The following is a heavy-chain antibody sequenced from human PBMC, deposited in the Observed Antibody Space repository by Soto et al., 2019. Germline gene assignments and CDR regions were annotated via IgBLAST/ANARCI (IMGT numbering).Heavy chain of an antibody. J-gene: IGHJ5*02. D-gene: IGHD3-10*01. CDR3: ARDAISTVRGNNNWLDP. CDR1: GFIFSDHA. Sequence: PGGSLRLSCKASGFIFSDHAMSWVRQAPGKGLEWVSAISGNGIATYYADSVKGRFTISRDNSKNTLYLQMNRLRADDTAVYYCARDAISTVRGNNNWLDPWGQGTLVTVSS. V-gene: IGHV3-23*01. CDR2: ISGNGIAT.